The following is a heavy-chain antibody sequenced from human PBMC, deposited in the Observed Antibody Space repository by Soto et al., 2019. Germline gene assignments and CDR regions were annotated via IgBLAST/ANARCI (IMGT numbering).Heavy chain of an antibody. CDR3: ARHNYGSGSTYFDY. D-gene: IGHD3-10*01. J-gene: IGHJ4*02. CDR1: GDSISSGGYS. V-gene: IGHV4-30-2*01. Sequence: SETLSLTCAVSGDSISSGGYSWNWIRQAPGKGLEWIGYIYQSGSTSYNPSLKSRVTISVDRSKNQFSLKLNSMTAADTAVYYCARHNYGSGSTYFDYWGQGTLVTVSS. CDR2: IYQSGST.